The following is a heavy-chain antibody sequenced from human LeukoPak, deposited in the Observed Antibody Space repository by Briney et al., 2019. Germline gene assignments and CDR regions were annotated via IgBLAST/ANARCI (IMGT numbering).Heavy chain of an antibody. Sequence: PSETLSLTCAVYGGPFSGYYWSWIRQPPGKGLEWIGEINHSGSTNYNPSLKSRVTISVDTSKNQFSLKLSSVTAADTAVYYCARGSAVVVTAIDYYYGMDVWGQGTTVTVSS. D-gene: IGHD2-21*02. J-gene: IGHJ6*02. CDR1: GGPFSGYY. CDR3: ARGSAVVVTAIDYYYGMDV. V-gene: IGHV4-34*01. CDR2: INHSGST.